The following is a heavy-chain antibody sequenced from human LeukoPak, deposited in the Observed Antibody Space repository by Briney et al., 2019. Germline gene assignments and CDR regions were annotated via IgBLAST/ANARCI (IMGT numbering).Heavy chain of an antibody. J-gene: IGHJ4*02. CDR2: IYYSGST. V-gene: IGHV4-59*12. CDR3: ARADLYSSSCDCFDY. CDR1: GGSISSYY. D-gene: IGHD6-6*01. Sequence: SETLSLTCTVSGGSISSYYWSWIRQPPGKGLEWIGYIYYSGSTNYNPSLKSRVTISVDTSKNQFSLKLSSVTAADTAVYYCARADLYSSSCDCFDYWGQGTLVTVSS.